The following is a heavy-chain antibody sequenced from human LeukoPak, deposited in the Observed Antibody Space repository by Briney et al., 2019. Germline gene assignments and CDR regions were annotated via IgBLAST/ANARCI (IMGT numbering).Heavy chain of an antibody. CDR3: ARDRSSGWSPFDY. D-gene: IGHD6-19*01. CDR1: GYTFTSYY. CDR2: INPSGGST. V-gene: IGHV1-46*01. J-gene: IGHJ4*02. Sequence: GASVKVSCKASGYTFTSYYMHWVRQAPGQGLEWMGIINPSGGSTGYAQKFQDRVTMTRDTSTSTVYMEMSSLRSEDTAVYYCARDRSSGWSPFDYWGQGTLVTVSS.